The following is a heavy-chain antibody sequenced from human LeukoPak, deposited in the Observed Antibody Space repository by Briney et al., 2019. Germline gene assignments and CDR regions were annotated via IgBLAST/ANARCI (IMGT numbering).Heavy chain of an antibody. CDR3: AKAPYSSGLDY. Sequence: GKSLRLSCAASGFTFSYSGMHWVRQAPGKGLEWVAFISYDGANKYSADSVKGRFTVSRDNSKNTLYLQMNSLRAEDTAVYYCAKAPYSSGLDYWGQGTLVTVSS. D-gene: IGHD6-19*01. CDR2: ISYDGANK. J-gene: IGHJ4*02. CDR1: GFTFSYSG. V-gene: IGHV3-30*18.